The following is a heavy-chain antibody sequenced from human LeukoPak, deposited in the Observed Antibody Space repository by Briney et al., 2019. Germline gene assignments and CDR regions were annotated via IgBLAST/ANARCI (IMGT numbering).Heavy chain of an antibody. CDR1: GGSFSGYY. V-gene: IGHV4-34*01. CDR2: INHSGST. CDR3: ARDGYSYGYGY. J-gene: IGHJ4*02. D-gene: IGHD5-18*01. Sequence: SETLSLTCAVYGGSFSGYYWSWIRQPPGKGLERIGEINHSGSTNYNPSLKSRVTISVDTSKNQFSLKLSSVTAADTAVYYCARDGYSYGYGYWGQGTLVTVSS.